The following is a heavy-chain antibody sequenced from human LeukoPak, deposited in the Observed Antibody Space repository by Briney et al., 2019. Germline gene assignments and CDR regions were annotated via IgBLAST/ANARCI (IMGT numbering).Heavy chain of an antibody. CDR2: ISYDGSNK. V-gene: IGHV3-30*18. D-gene: IGHD3-16*02. J-gene: IGHJ4*02. CDR3: AKERGYDYVWGSYRYTYFGY. CDR1: GFTFSSYG. Sequence: GRSLRLSCAASGFTFSSYGMHWVRQAPGKGLEWVAVISYDGSNKYYADSVKGRFTISRDNSKNTLYLQMNSLRAEDTAVYYCAKERGYDYVWGSYRYTYFGYWGQGTLVTVSS.